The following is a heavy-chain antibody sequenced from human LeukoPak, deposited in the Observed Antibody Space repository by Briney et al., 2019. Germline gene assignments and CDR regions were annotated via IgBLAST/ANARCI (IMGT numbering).Heavy chain of an antibody. CDR3: ARVRGGGLEPGVYYYYGMDV. V-gene: IGHV1-8*03. CDR2: MNPKSGNT. Sequence: EASVKVSCKASGYTFTSYDINWVRQATGQGLEWMGWMNPKSGNTGHAQKFQGRVTITRDTSASTAYMELSSLRSEDTAVYYCARVRGGGLEPGVYYYYGMDVWGQGTTVTVSS. J-gene: IGHJ6*02. CDR1: GYTFTSYD. D-gene: IGHD1-1*01.